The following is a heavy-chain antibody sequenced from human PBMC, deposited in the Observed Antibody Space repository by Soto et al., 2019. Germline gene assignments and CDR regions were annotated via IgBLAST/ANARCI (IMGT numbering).Heavy chain of an antibody. V-gene: IGHV3-21*01. D-gene: IGHD2-15*01. CDR3: ARDVGPVGRGLRIMDV. Sequence: EVQLVESGGGLVKPGGSLRLSCAASGFTFSSYSMNWVRQAPGKGLEWVSSISSSSSYIYYAVSVKGRFTISRDNAKNSLYLQMNSLRAEDTAVYYCARDVGPVGRGLRIMDVWGKGTTVTVSS. CDR2: ISSSSSYI. J-gene: IGHJ6*04. CDR1: GFTFSSYS.